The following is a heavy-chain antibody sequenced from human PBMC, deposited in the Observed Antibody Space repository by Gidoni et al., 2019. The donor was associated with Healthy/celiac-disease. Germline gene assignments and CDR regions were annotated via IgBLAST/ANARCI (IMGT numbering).Heavy chain of an antibody. V-gene: IGHV3-23*01. J-gene: IGHJ4*02. CDR1: GFTFSSYA. D-gene: IGHD2-21*01. Sequence: EVQLLESGGGLVQPGGSLRLSGSASGFTFSSYAMSWVRQAPGKGGEWVAAISGSGGSTYYADSVKGRFTSSRDNSKNTLYLQMNSLRAEDTAVYYCARDFFVVPRYYFDYWGQGTLVTVSS. CDR2: ISGSGGST. CDR3: ARDFFVVPRYYFDY.